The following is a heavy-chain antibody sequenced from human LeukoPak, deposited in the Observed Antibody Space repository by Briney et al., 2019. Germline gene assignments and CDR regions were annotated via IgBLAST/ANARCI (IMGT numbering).Heavy chain of an antibody. CDR1: GFTFRNHG. J-gene: IGHJ4*01. V-gene: IGHV3-33*01. Sequence: TGGSLRLSCAASGFTFRNHGMHWVRQAPGKGLEWAAVIWYDGSNEYYADSVKGRFAISRDNSKNTLYLQMNSLRAEDTAVYYCVGDIAARYLDYWGHGTQVTVSS. CDR2: IWYDGSNE. D-gene: IGHD6-6*01. CDR3: VGDIAARYLDY.